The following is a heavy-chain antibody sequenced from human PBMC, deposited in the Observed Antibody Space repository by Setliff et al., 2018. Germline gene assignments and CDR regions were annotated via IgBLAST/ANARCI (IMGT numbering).Heavy chain of an antibody. CDR2: VKSKIDGGTT. CDR3: TADIPVPLAQIDY. V-gene: IGHV3-15*01. Sequence: GGSLRLSCAASGFTFSNAWMSWVRQAPGKGLEWIGRVKSKIDGGTTDYAAPVKGRFTISRDDSKNALYLQMNSLKTEDTAVYYCTADIPVPLAQIDYWGQGTLVTVS. D-gene: IGHD2-2*01. CDR1: GFTFSNAW. J-gene: IGHJ4*02.